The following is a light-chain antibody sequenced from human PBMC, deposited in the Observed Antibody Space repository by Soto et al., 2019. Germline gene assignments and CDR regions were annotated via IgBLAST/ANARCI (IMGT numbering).Light chain of an antibody. CDR2: DVS. CDR3: SSYTSSSPHV. V-gene: IGLV2-14*03. Sequence: QSALTQPASVSGSPGQSITISCTGTSSDVGSYNFVSWYQQHPGKVPKLIIFDVSSRPSGVSDRFSGSKSGNTASLTISGLQAEDEGDYYCSSYTSSSPHVFGSGTKLTVL. J-gene: IGLJ1*01. CDR1: SSDVGSYNF.